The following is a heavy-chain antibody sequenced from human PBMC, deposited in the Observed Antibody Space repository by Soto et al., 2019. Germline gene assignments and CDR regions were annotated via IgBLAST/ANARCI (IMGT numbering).Heavy chain of an antibody. J-gene: IGHJ6*02. V-gene: IGHV4-34*01. CDR3: ARPRHLRLYYYYGMDV. CDR1: GGSFSGYY. Sequence: SETLSLTCAVYGGSFSGYYWSWIRQPPGKGLEWIGEINHSGSTNYNPSLKSRVTISVDTSKNQFSLKLSSVTAADTAVYYCARPRHLRLYYYYGMDVWGQGTTVTVSS. CDR2: INHSGST. D-gene: IGHD4-17*01.